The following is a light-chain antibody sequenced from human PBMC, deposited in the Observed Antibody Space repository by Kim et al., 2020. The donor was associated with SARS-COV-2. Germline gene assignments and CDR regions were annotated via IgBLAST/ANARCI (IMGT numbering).Light chain of an antibody. CDR3: QQYNSYLWT. Sequence: DIQMTQSPSTLSASIGDRVIITCRASQSFSSWLAWYQQKPGKAPNLLIYKASSLESGVPSRFSGSGSGTEFTLTINNLQPDDFATYYCQQYNSYLWTFGQGTKVDIK. CDR1: QSFSSW. CDR2: KAS. J-gene: IGKJ1*01. V-gene: IGKV1-5*03.